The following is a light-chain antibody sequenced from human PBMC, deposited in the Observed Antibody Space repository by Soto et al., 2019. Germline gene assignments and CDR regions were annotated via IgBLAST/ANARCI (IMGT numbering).Light chain of an antibody. CDR2: AAS. Sequence: AIRLTQSPSSFSASTGDRVTITCRASQDISSYLAWYQQKPGKAPKLLIYAASTLHSGVPSRFSGSGSGTDFALTISSLQSEDFATYYCQQHYSYPRTFGQGTKVEIK. J-gene: IGKJ1*01. CDR1: QDISSY. V-gene: IGKV1-8*01. CDR3: QQHYSYPRT.